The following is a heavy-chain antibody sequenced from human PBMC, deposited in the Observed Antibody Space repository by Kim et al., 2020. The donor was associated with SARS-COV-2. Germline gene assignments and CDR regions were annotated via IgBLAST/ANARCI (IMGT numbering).Heavy chain of an antibody. D-gene: IGHD3-9*01. Sequence: GGSLRLSCAASGFTFSNAWMSWVRQAPGKGLEWVGRIKSKTDGGTTDYAAPVKGRFTISRDDSKNTLYLQMNSLKTEDTAVYYCTTVSMLSGRSLRYFDWIPRDYYYYGMDVWGQGTTVTVSS. CDR2: IKSKTDGGTT. V-gene: IGHV3-15*01. CDR3: TTVSMLSGRSLRYFDWIPRDYYYYGMDV. J-gene: IGHJ6*02. CDR1: GFTFSNAW.